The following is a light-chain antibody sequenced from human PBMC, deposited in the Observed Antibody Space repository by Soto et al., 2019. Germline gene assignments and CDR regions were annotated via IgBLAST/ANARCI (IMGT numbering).Light chain of an antibody. CDR1: QTVSNNY. CDR2: GTS. J-gene: IGKJ1*01. V-gene: IGKV3-20*01. CDR3: QQYGSSPWT. Sequence: ETVLTPSPGSLSLSLVDRATLSCRASQTVSNNYLAWYQQKPGQAPRLLIYGTSNRATGIPDRFSGSGSGTDFTLTISRLEPEDFVIYYRQQYGSSPWTFGQGTKVDIK.